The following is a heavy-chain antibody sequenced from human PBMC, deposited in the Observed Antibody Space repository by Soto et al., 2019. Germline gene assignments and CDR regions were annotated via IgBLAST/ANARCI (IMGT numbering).Heavy chain of an antibody. CDR1: GGSISSGSFY. V-gene: IGHV4-31*03. D-gene: IGHD3-9*01. CDR2: ISDSGSS. CDR3: ARTTFYDIFTAYYSLFDY. Sequence: QVQLQESGPGLVKPSQTLTLTCTVSGGSISSGSFYWSWIRQHPGKGLEWIGHISDSGSSYYNPSLDSRVTISVDTSKNQFSLKLSAVNAADTAVYFCARTTFYDIFTAYYSLFDYWGQGTLVTVSS. J-gene: IGHJ4*02.